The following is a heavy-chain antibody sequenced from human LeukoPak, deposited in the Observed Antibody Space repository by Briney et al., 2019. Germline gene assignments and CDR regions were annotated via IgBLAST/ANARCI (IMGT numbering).Heavy chain of an antibody. V-gene: IGHV1-46*01. CDR3: ARGRNYYDSSGYYYEGDAFDI. D-gene: IGHD3-22*01. CDR2: INPSGGSI. Sequence: ASVKVSCKASGYTSTSYDINWVRQAPGQGLEWMGIINPSGGSIRYAQKFQGRVTMTRDTSTSTVYMELSSLRSEDTAVYYCARGRNYYDSSGYYYEGDAFDIWGQGTMVTVSS. J-gene: IGHJ3*02. CDR1: GYTSTSYD.